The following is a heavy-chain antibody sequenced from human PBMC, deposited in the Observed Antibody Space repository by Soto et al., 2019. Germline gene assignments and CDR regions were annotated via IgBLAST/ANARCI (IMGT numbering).Heavy chain of an antibody. J-gene: IGHJ6*02. Sequence: QVQLVQSGAEVKKPGASVKVSCKASGYTFTSYDINWVRQATGQGLEWMGWMNPNSGNTGYAQKFKGRVHMTRNTAISTAYMELSSLRSEDTAVYYCARRGYSSSWYYYYYYGMDVWGQGTTVTVSS. CDR3: ARRGYSSSWYYYYYYGMDV. D-gene: IGHD6-13*01. CDR1: GYTFTSYD. CDR2: MNPNSGNT. V-gene: IGHV1-8*01.